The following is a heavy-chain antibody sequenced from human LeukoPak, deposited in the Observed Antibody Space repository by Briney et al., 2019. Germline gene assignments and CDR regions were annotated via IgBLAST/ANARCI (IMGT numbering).Heavy chain of an antibody. J-gene: IGHJ3*02. Sequence: GGSLRLSCATSGFTFTIFGINWVRQAPGKGPEGVSYIDARSGITYYADSVQGRLTISRDNAKESVFLQMNGLRVDGTAVYYCARTYDFGRGPPGDAFDNWGQGTPVIVSS. CDR2: IDARSGIT. CDR1: GFTFTIFG. D-gene: IGHD3-3*01. CDR3: ARTYDFGRGPPGDAFDN. V-gene: IGHV3-48*01.